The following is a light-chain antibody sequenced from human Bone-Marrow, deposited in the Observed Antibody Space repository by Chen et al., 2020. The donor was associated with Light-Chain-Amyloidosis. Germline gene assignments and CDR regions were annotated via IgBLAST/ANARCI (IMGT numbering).Light chain of an antibody. J-gene: IGLJ2*01. CDR2: RDT. V-gene: IGLV3-25*03. CDR1: DLPTKY. Sequence: SYQLTQPPSVSVSPGQTARITCSGDDLPTKYAYWYQQKPGQAPVLVIHRDTERPSGISERFSGYSSGTTARLTISGVQAEDEDDYDWQSADSSGSYEVIFGGGTKLTVL. CDR3: QSADSSGSYEVI.